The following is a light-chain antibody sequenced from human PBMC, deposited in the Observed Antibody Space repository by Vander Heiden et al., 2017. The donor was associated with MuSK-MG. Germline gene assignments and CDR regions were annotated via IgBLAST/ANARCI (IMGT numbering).Light chain of an antibody. CDR2: GDS. V-gene: IGKV3-15*01. Sequence: EIVMTQSPATLSLSPGEIATLSCMASQSLSSHLAWYQHKPGEAHRLLISGDSVGATGASGRISGSGCGTEFLITNSSLPYEVFTLYCCQQYDNWQRTFGRGTKVEI. CDR1: QSLSSH. CDR3: QQYDNWQRT. J-gene: IGKJ1*01.